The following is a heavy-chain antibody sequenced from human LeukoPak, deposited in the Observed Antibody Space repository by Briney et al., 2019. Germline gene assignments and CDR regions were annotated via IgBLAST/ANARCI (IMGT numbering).Heavy chain of an antibody. Sequence: GGSLRLSCTASGFTFGDSVMSWVRQAPGKGLEWVCLIRNKAYGGTTEYAASVQGIFTLSRDDSKSIAYLHMSTLTTEDTAVYYCTRDINPSVAVPGYYFDSWGQGTLVT. J-gene: IGHJ4*02. CDR2: IRNKAYGGTT. CDR3: TRDINPSVAVPGYYFDS. V-gene: IGHV3-49*04. CDR1: GFTFGDSV. D-gene: IGHD6-19*01.